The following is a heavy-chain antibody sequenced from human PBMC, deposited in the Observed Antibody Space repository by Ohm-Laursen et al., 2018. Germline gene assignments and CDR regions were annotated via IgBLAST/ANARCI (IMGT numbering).Heavy chain of an antibody. V-gene: IGHV3-48*01. Sequence: LRLSCAASGLTFSSYGINWVRQAPGKGLEWISFITTNSGNIKYADPVKGRFTISRDNAKNSLYLQMNSLRAEDTAMYYCAIFALRDAFDIWSQGTMVTVSS. CDR2: ITTNSGNI. D-gene: IGHD3-3*01. CDR1: GLTFSSYG. J-gene: IGHJ3*02. CDR3: AIFALRDAFDI.